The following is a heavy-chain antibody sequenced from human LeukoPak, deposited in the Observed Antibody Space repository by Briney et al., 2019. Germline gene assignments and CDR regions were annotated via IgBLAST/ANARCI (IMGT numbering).Heavy chain of an antibody. CDR3: ARVPRGSYSFDY. CDR1: EFYW. CDR2: INPDVSVT. V-gene: IGHV3-74*01. Sequence: GGSLRLSCAASEFYWMHWDRQAPGKGPGWVSRINPDVSVTSYADSVKGRFTISRDNAMNTLYLQMNSLRAEDTAVYYCARVPRGSYSFDYWGQGTLVTVSS. J-gene: IGHJ4*02. D-gene: IGHD1-26*01.